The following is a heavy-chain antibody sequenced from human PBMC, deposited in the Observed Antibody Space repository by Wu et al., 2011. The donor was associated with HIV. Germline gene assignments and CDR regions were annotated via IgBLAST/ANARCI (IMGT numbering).Heavy chain of an antibody. J-gene: IGHJ6*02. D-gene: IGHD3-10*01. CDR2: INPSGGST. CDR1: GYTFTNYY. V-gene: IGHV1-46*01. Sequence: QVQLVQSGAEVKKPGASVKVSCKASGYTFTNYYMHWVRQAPGQGLEWMGRINPSGGSTNNAQKFQGRVTMTRDTSTSTVYMELSSLRSDDTAVYYCARDRPPDGGYGHSYFFYGMDVWGQGTTVTVSS. CDR3: ARDRPPDGGYGHSYFFYGMDV.